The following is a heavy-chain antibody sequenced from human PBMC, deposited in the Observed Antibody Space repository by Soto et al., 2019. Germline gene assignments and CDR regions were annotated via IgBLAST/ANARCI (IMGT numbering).Heavy chain of an antibody. CDR3: AHRRSPAVQNRNSGYFDF. J-gene: IGHJ4*02. CDR2: IYWDDDK. V-gene: IGHV2-5*02. Sequence: QITLKESGPTLVKPTQTLTLTCIFSGFSLSSSGVGVGWIRQPPGKALEWLAFIYWDDDKRYSPSLRSRLTITKDTSQNHVVLTMTNMGHLDTATYCCAHRRSPAVQNRNSGYFDFWGQGTLVTGSS. D-gene: IGHD2-2*01. CDR1: GFSLSSSGVG.